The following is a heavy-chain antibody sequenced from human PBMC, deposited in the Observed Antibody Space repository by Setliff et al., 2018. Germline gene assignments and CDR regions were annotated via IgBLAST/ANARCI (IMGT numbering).Heavy chain of an antibody. J-gene: IGHJ4*02. D-gene: IGHD3-10*01. V-gene: IGHV3-23*01. CDR3: AKQGLLWFGELFHPQDY. CDR1: GFTFSSYW. Sequence: ASVKVSCEASGFTFSSYWMSWVRQAPGKGLEWVSAISGSGGSTYYADSVKGRFTISRDNSKNTLYLQMNSLRAEDTAVYYCAKQGLLWFGELFHPQDYWGQGTLVTVSS. CDR2: ISGSGGST.